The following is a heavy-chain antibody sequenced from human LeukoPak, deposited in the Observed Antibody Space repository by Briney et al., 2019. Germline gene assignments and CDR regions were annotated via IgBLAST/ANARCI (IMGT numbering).Heavy chain of an antibody. Sequence: SETLSLTCTVSGSSISSHYWTWIRQPAGKGLEWIGRFYSTGSTNYNPSLKSRVTMSVDTSKNQFSLKLSSVTAADTAVYYCARDQYSGSLDYWGQGTLVTVSS. CDR1: GSSISSHY. CDR2: FYSTGST. J-gene: IGHJ4*02. D-gene: IGHD1-26*01. CDR3: ARDQYSGSLDY. V-gene: IGHV4-4*07.